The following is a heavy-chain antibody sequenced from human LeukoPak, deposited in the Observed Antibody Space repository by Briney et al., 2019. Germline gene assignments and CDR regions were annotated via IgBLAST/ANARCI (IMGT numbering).Heavy chain of an antibody. Sequence: ASVKVSCKASGYTFTGYYVHWVRQAPGQGLEWMGWINPNSGGTNYAQKFQGRVTMTRDTSISTAYMELSRLRSDDTAVYYCARVGATGTTSPFDYWGQGTLVTVSS. CDR3: ARVGATGTTSPFDY. CDR1: GYTFTGYY. CDR2: INPNSGGT. D-gene: IGHD1-1*01. V-gene: IGHV1-2*02. J-gene: IGHJ4*02.